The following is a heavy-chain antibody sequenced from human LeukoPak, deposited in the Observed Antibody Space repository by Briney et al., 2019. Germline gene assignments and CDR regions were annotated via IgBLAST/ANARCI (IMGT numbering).Heavy chain of an antibody. CDR2: INRSGNT. CDR3: ARADIVVVSAASDGGGGIDI. CDR1: GGSFSGHY. D-gene: IGHD2-2*01. V-gene: IGHV4-34*01. J-gene: IGHJ6*04. Sequence: LETLSPTCAVYGGSFSGHYWSWIRQPPGKGLEWNGEINRSGNTTSNPSRKSRVTISVDSSKTQFFLRLSSVSAAAAAVYYCARADIVVVSAASDGGGGIDIWGKGNTVTVSS.